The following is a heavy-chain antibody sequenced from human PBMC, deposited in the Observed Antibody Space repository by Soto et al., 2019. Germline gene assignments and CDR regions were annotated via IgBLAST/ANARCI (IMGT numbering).Heavy chain of an antibody. V-gene: IGHV4-34*01. CDR1: GGSFSGYY. D-gene: IGHD2-2*01. Sequence: SETLSLTCAVYGGSFSGYYWSWIRQPPGKGLEWIGEINHSGSTNYNPSLKSRVTISVDTSKNQFSLKLSSVTAADTAVYYCARAGLVPPTPNWFDPWGQGTLVTVSS. CDR2: INHSGST. J-gene: IGHJ5*02. CDR3: ARAGLVPPTPNWFDP.